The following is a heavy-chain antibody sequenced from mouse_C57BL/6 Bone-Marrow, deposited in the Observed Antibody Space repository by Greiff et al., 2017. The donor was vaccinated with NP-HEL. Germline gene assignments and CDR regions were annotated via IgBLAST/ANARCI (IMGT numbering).Heavy chain of an antibody. CDR2: IYPRSGNT. J-gene: IGHJ3*01. CDR1: GYTFTSYG. Sequence: VKVVESGAELARPGASVKLSCKASGYTFTSYGISWVKQRTGQGLEWIGEIYPRSGNTYYNEKFKGKATLTADKSSSTAYMELRSLTSEDSAVYFCARRTYYSNPFAYWGQGTLVTVSA. CDR3: ARRTYYSNPFAY. V-gene: IGHV1-81*01. D-gene: IGHD2-5*01.